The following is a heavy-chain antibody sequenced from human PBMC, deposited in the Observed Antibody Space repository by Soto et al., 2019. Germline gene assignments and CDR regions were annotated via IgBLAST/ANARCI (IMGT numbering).Heavy chain of an antibody. CDR2: ISGSGGST. Sequence: EVQLLESGGGLVQPGGSLRLSCAASGFTFSSYVMSWVRQAPGKGLEWVSAISGSGGSTYYADSVKGRFTISRDNSKNTLYLQMNSLRAEDTAVYYCAKVAFEYSSSQGWFDPWGQGTLVTVSS. CDR1: GFTFSSYV. V-gene: IGHV3-23*01. CDR3: AKVAFEYSSSQGWFDP. J-gene: IGHJ5*02. D-gene: IGHD6-6*01.